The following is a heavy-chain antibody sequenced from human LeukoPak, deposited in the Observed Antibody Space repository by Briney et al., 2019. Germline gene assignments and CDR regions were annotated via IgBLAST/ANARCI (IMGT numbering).Heavy chain of an antibody. V-gene: IGHV4-59*08. Sequence: SETLSLTCTVSGGSISSYYWSWIRQPPGKGLEWIGYIYYSGSTNYNPSLKSRVTISVDTSKNQFSLKLSSVTAADTAVYYCASRRGWFGEPREFDPWGQGTLVTVSS. CDR1: GGSISSYY. CDR3: ASRRGWFGEPREFDP. D-gene: IGHD3-10*01. J-gene: IGHJ5*02. CDR2: IYYSGST.